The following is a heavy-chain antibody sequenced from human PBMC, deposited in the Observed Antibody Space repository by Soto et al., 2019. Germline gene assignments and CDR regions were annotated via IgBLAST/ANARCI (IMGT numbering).Heavy chain of an antibody. D-gene: IGHD1-7*01. CDR1: GYIFTSYT. Sequence: QVQLVQSGPEVKKPGASVKLSCKASGYIFTSYTVTWVRQAPGQGLEWMGWVSAYTGETQYAQRLHGTVTMTTNTSTSTAYMEMSSLKSDDTGVYYCARVGNWNYVGAFDIWGQGTMVTVSS. CDR3: ARVGNWNYVGAFDI. J-gene: IGHJ3*02. CDR2: VSAYTGET. V-gene: IGHV1-18*04.